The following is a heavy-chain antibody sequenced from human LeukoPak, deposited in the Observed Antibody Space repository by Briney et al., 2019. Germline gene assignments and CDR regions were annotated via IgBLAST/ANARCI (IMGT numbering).Heavy chain of an antibody. CDR2: ISGSGGST. V-gene: IGHV3-23*01. D-gene: IGHD2-15*01. CDR3: AKEESGYCSGGSCYSEGNY. Sequence: PGGSPRLSCAASGFTFSSYGMSWVRQAPGKGLEWVSAISGSGGSTYYADSVKGRFTISRDNSKNTLYLQMNSLRAEDTAVYYCAKEESGYCSGGSCYSEGNYWGQGTLVTVSS. J-gene: IGHJ4*02. CDR1: GFTFSSYG.